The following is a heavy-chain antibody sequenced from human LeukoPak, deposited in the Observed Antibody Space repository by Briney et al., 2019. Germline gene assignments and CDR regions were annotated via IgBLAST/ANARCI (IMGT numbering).Heavy chain of an antibody. Sequence: GGSLRLSCAASGFTFNNYALAWVRQTPEKGLECVSAISGDGVSPYYVDSVRGRFTISRDNSKNTLYLQMHSLRSEDTAVYYCAADDKRTVTSYGMDVWGQGTTVTVSS. CDR3: AADDKRTVTSYGMDV. J-gene: IGHJ6*02. D-gene: IGHD4-17*01. CDR2: ISGDGVSP. CDR1: GFTFNNYA. V-gene: IGHV3-23*01.